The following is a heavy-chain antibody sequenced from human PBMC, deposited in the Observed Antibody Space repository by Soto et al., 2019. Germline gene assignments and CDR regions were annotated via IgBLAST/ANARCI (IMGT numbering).Heavy chain of an antibody. CDR2: MNPNSGNT. V-gene: IGHV1-8*01. Sequence: QVQLVQSGAEVKKPGASVKVSCKASGYTFTSYDINWVRQATGQGLEWMGWMNPNSGNTGYAQKFQGRVTMTRNTSISTAEMERSSLGSEDTAGYYCALGGVRGVMIDYWGQGTLVTVSS. CDR3: ALGGVRGVMIDY. D-gene: IGHD3-10*01. CDR1: GYTFTSYD. J-gene: IGHJ4*02.